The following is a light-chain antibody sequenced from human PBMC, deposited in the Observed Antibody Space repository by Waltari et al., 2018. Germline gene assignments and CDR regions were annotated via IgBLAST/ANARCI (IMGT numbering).Light chain of an antibody. CDR3: QQYSSSPLT. CDR2: GAS. J-gene: IGKJ4*01. Sequence: EIVLTQSPGTLPLSPGERATLSCRASQSVTSSYLAWYQQKPGQAPRLLIYGASSRATGIPARFSGSGSGTDFTLTITRLEPEDFAVYYCQQYSSSPLTFGGGTKVEIK. CDR1: QSVTSSY. V-gene: IGKV3-20*01.